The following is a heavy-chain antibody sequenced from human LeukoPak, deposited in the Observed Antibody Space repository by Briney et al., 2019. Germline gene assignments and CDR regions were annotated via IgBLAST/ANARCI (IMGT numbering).Heavy chain of an antibody. CDR1: GFTFSSYS. Sequence: GGSLRLSCAASGFTFSSYSMNWVRQAPGKGLEWVSYISSSSSTIYYADSVKGRFTISRDNAKNSLYLQMNSLRAEDTAVYYCARGTRGTSLMGVTPGAFDIWGEGTIVTVSS. CDR2: ISSSSSTI. D-gene: IGHD2-2*01. V-gene: IGHV3-48*01. CDR3: ARGTRGTSLMGVTPGAFDI. J-gene: IGHJ3*02.